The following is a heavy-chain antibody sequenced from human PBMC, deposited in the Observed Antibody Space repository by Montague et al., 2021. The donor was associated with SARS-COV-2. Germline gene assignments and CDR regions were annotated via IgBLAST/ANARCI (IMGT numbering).Heavy chain of an antibody. CDR3: ATDQNWAFDC. CDR1: GFTFGSYW. D-gene: IGHD7-27*01. V-gene: IGHV3-7*01. Sequence: SLRLSCAASGFTFGSYWMSWVRQAPGKGLEWVANIKQDESEKSYVDSVKGRFTISRDNAKNSLSLQMHSLRAEDTAVYYCATDQNWAFDCWGQGALVTVSS. CDR2: IKQDESEK. J-gene: IGHJ4*02.